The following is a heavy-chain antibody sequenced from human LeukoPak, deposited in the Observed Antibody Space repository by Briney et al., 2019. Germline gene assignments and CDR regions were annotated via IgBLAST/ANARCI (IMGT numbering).Heavy chain of an antibody. CDR2: INPNSGGT. V-gene: IGHV1-2*02. Sequence: ASVKVSCKASGYTFTGYYMHWVRQAPGQGLEWVGWINPNSGGTNYAQKFQGRVTMTRDTSISTAHMELSRLRSDDTAVYYCARVMCRYCSSTSFDAFDIWGQGTMVTVSS. D-gene: IGHD2-2*01. CDR3: ARVMCRYCSSTSFDAFDI. J-gene: IGHJ3*02. CDR1: GYTFTGYY.